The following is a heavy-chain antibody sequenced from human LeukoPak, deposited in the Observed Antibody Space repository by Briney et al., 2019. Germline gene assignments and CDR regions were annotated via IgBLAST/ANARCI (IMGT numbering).Heavy chain of an antibody. J-gene: IGHJ5*02. V-gene: IGHV1-18*01. D-gene: IGHD3-9*01. CDR2: ISAFNGNT. Sequence: ASVKVSCKASGYTFTRYGISWVRQAPGQGLEWMGWISAFNGNTNYAQKLQGRVTMTTDTSTSTAYMELRSLRSDDTAIYYCASDYDILTGYYNRGDNWFDPWGQGTLVTVSS. CDR3: ASDYDILTGYYNRGDNWFDP. CDR1: GYTFTRYG.